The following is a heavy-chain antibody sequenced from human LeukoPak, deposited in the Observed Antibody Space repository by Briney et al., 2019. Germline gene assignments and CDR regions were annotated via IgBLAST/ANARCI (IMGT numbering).Heavy chain of an antibody. J-gene: IGHJ4*02. CDR2: IKSKTDGGTT. D-gene: IGHD3-10*01. CDR1: GFTFSNAW. CDR3: TTDPDYYGSGSYYNVNY. Sequence: GGSLRLSCAASGFTFSNAWMSWVRQAPGKGLEWVGRIKSKTDGGTTDYAAPVKGRFTISRDDSKNTLYLQMNSLKTEDTAVYYCTTDPDYYGSGSYYNVNYWGQGTLVTVSS. V-gene: IGHV3-15*01.